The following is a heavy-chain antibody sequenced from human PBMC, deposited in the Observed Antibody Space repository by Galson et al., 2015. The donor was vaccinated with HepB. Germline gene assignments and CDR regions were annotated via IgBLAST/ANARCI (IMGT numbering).Heavy chain of an antibody. D-gene: IGHD2-15*01. CDR1: GFIFRGHG. V-gene: IGHV3-30*03. CDR2: ISNDGSRQ. Sequence: PLRLSCAASGFIFRGHGMHWVRHVPGEGLDWVAAISNDGSRQIYKDSVEGRFTISRDDSKNTLYLQMNMLRHEDTSVYHCARDVDSEVGVGTMDVWGPGTTVVVSS. CDR3: ARDVDSEVGVGTMDV. J-gene: IGHJ6*02.